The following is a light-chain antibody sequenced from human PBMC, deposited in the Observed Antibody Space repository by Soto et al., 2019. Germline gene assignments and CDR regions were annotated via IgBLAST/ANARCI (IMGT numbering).Light chain of an antibody. Sequence: QSVLTQPPSASGTPGQRVTISCSGGSSNIGDNTVNWYQQLPGTAPKLLIYSNNPRPSGVPDRFSGSKSGTSASLAISGLQSEDEADYYCAAWDDSLFWVFGGGTKLTVL. V-gene: IGLV1-44*01. CDR2: SNN. CDR3: AAWDDSLFWV. CDR1: SSNIGDNT. J-gene: IGLJ3*02.